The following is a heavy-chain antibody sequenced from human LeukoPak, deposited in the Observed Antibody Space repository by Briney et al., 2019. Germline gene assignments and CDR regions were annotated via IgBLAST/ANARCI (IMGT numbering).Heavy chain of an antibody. CDR2: IRSESYGGTT. V-gene: IGHV3-49*04. Sequence: GRSLRLSCTASGFMFGGYAVSWVRQAPGKGLEWVGFIRSESYGGTTEYAASMKGRFTISRDDSKSIAYLQMNSLKTEDTAVYYCSRAVAHLDYWGQGTLVTVSS. D-gene: IGHD4-23*01. CDR1: GFMFGGYA. J-gene: IGHJ4*02. CDR3: SRAVAHLDY.